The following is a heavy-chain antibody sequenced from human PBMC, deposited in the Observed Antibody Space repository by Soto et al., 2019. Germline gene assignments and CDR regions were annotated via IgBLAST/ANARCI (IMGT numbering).Heavy chain of an antibody. D-gene: IGHD6-13*01. Sequence: SETLSLTCAVSGGSISSSNWWSWVRQPPGKGLEWIGEIYHSGSTNYNPSLKSRVTISVDKSKNQFSLKLSSVTAADTAVYYCASRNNSSSWYFNYYYGMDVWGQGTTVTVSS. CDR3: ASRNNSSSWYFNYYYGMDV. CDR1: GGSISSSNW. J-gene: IGHJ6*02. V-gene: IGHV4-4*02. CDR2: IYHSGST.